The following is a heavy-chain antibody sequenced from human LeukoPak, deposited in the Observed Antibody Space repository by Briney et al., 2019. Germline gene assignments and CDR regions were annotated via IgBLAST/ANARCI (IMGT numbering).Heavy chain of an antibody. Sequence: GGSLRLSCAASGFTFSSYEMTWVRQAPGKGLEWVSYISSSGSTIYYADSVKGRFTISRDNAKNSLYLQMSSLRAEDTAVYYCARRPGYGDYVWGQGTLVTVSS. CDR1: GFTFSSYE. CDR2: ISSSGSTI. J-gene: IGHJ4*02. CDR3: ARRPGYGDYV. V-gene: IGHV3-48*03. D-gene: IGHD4-17*01.